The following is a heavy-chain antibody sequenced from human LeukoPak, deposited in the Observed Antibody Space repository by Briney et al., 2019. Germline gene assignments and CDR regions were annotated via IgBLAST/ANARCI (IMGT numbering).Heavy chain of an antibody. Sequence: GGSLRLSCAASGFTVSSNYMSCVRQAPGKGLEWGSVIYSGGSTYYADSVKGRFTISRDNSKNTLYLQMNSLRAEDTAVYYCAREKIGYNSALDGMDVWGQGTTVTVSS. CDR2: IYSGGST. CDR3: AREKIGYNSALDGMDV. J-gene: IGHJ6*02. D-gene: IGHD6-19*01. CDR1: GFTVSSNY. V-gene: IGHV3-66*01.